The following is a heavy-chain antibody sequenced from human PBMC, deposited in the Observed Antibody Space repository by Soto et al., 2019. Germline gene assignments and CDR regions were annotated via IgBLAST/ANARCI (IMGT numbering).Heavy chain of an antibody. CDR1: GYTFTGYY. D-gene: IGHD6-13*01. CDR2: INPNSGGT. V-gene: IGHV1-2*04. J-gene: IGHJ4*02. Sequence: ASVKVSCKASGYTFTGYYMHWVRQAPGQGLEWMGWINPNSGGTNYAQKFQGWVTMARDTSISTAYMELSRLRSDDTAVYYCARAPAGYSSSWHTYYFDYWGQGTLVTVSS. CDR3: ARAPAGYSSSWHTYYFDY.